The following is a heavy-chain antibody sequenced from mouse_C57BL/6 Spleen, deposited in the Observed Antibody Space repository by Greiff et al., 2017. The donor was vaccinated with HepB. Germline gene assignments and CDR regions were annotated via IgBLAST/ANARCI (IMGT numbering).Heavy chain of an antibody. Sequence: VQLQQSGPELVKPGASVKISCKASGYAFSSSWMKWVKQRPGKGLEWIGRIYPGDGDTNYNGKFKGKATLTADKSSSTAYMQLSSLTSEDSAVYFCVYGIYFYWGQGTLVTVSA. D-gene: IGHD2-1*01. CDR1: GYAFSSSW. CDR2: IYPGDGDT. CDR3: VYGIYFY. V-gene: IGHV1-82*01. J-gene: IGHJ3*01.